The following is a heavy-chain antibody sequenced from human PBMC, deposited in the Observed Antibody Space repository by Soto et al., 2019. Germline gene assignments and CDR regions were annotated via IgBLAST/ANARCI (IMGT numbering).Heavy chain of an antibody. Sequence: GESLKISCKGSGYSFTSYWIGWVRQMPGKGLEWMGIIYPGDSDTRYSPSFQGQVTISADKSISTAYLQWSSLKASDTAMYYCATTIRITMVRGVEPGAFDIWGQGTMVTDSS. CDR2: IYPGDSDT. V-gene: IGHV5-51*01. CDR1: GYSFTSYW. D-gene: IGHD3-10*01. J-gene: IGHJ3*02. CDR3: ATTIRITMVRGVEPGAFDI.